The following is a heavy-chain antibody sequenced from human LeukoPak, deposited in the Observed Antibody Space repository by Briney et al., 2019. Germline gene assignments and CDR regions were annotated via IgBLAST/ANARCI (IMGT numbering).Heavy chain of an antibody. Sequence: GESLKISCKGSGYSFTSYWIGWVRQMPGKGLEWMGIIYPGDPDTRYSPSFQGQVTISADKSISTAYLQWSSLKASDTAMYYCARQYCSGGSCYFIDYWGQGTLVTVSS. CDR1: GYSFTSYW. CDR3: ARQYCSGGSCYFIDY. D-gene: IGHD2-15*01. CDR2: IYPGDPDT. V-gene: IGHV5-51*01. J-gene: IGHJ4*02.